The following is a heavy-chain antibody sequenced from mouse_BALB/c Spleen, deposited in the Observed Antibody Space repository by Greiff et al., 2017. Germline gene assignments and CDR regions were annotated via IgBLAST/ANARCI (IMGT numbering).Heavy chain of an antibody. D-gene: IGHD1-1*01. J-gene: IGHJ1*01. Sequence: DVKLVESGGGLVQPGGSLKLSCAASGFTFSSYGMSWVRQTPDKRLELVATINSNGGSTYYPDSVKGRFTISRDNAKNTLYLQMSSLKSEDTAMYYCARGSITTVPYWYFDVWGAGTTVTVSS. CDR2: INSNGGST. V-gene: IGHV5-6-3*01. CDR1: GFTFSSYG. CDR3: ARGSITTVPYWYFDV.